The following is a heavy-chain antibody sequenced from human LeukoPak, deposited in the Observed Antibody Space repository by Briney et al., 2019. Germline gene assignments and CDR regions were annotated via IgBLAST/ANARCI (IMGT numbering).Heavy chain of an antibody. CDR2: IYGSSSTSDGGAK. CDR3: AKPISGGLAVSGDWFDP. CDR1: GFTFSTYS. V-gene: IGHV3-48*01. D-gene: IGHD6-19*01. J-gene: IGHJ5*02. Sequence: AGSLRLSCTASGFTFSTYSMNWVRQAPGRGLEWVSYIYGSSSTSDGGAKQYADSVRGRFTISRDNSKNTLYLQLNSLRAEDTAIYYCAKPISGGLAVSGDWFDPWGQGTLVTVPS.